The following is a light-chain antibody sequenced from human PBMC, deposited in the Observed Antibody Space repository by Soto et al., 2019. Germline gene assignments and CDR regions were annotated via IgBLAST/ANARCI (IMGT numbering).Light chain of an antibody. CDR2: GAS. J-gene: IGKJ2*01. V-gene: IGKV3-15*01. CDR1: QSVSSN. Sequence: EIVMTQSPATLSVSPGERATLSCRASQSVSSNFAWYQQKPGQAPRRLIYGASTRATGIPARFSGSGFGTEFTLTISSLQSEDFAVYYCQQYNNWPPYTFGQGTKLEIK. CDR3: QQYNNWPPYT.